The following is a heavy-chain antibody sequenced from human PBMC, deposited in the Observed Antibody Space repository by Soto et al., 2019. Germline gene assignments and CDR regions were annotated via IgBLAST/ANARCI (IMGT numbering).Heavy chain of an antibody. CDR2: ISYDGSNK. Sequence: GGSLRLSCAASGFTFSSYAMHWVRQAPGKGLEWVAVISYDGSNKYYADSVKGRFTISRDNSKNTLYPQMNSLRAEDTAVYYCARDVKMELARYYYYGMDVWGQGTTVTVSS. J-gene: IGHJ6*02. D-gene: IGHD1-26*01. CDR3: ARDVKMELARYYYYGMDV. V-gene: IGHV3-30-3*01. CDR1: GFTFSSYA.